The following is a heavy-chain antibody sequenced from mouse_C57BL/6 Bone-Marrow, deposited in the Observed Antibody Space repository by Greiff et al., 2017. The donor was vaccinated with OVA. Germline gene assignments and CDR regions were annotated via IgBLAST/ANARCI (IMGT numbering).Heavy chain of an antibody. Sequence: VQLKESGAELVRPGASVKLSCTASGFNIKDDYMHWVKQRPEQGLEWIGWIDPENGDTEYASKFQGKATITADTSSNTAYLQLSSLTSEDTAVYYCTSQASDWAWFAYWGQGTLVTVSA. V-gene: IGHV14-4*01. CDR3: TSQASDWAWFAY. J-gene: IGHJ3*01. CDR1: GFNIKDDY. CDR2: IDPENGDT.